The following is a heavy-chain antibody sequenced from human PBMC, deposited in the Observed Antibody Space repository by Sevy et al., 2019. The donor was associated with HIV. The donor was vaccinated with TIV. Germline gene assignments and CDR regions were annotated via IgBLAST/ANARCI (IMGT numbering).Heavy chain of an antibody. J-gene: IGHJ5*02. Sequence: GGSLRLACSAAGFTLGSYWMHWVRQAPGKGPGWVSGVNSDWSSTNYAGSVKGRFTMSRDSAKNTMYLKMNSLRPADTAVDFCVAAHTWDDHWGQGTQVTVSS. CDR1: GFTLGSYW. D-gene: IGHD6-13*01. CDR3: VAAHTWDDH. CDR2: VNSDWSST. V-gene: IGHV3-74*01.